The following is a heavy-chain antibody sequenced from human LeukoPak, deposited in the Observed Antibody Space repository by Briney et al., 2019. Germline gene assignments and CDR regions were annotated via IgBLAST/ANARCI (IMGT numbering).Heavy chain of an antibody. J-gene: IGHJ4*02. V-gene: IGHV4-59*01. CDR2: TSHSGST. CDR1: GGSISSYY. Sequence: SETLSLTCTVSGGSISSYYWSWIRQPPGKGLEWIGYTSHSGSTNYNPSLKSRLTISVDTSKNQFSLKLSSVTAADTAIYYCARDRSANSAYWGQGTLVTVSS. CDR3: ARDRSANSAY. D-gene: IGHD4/OR15-4a*01.